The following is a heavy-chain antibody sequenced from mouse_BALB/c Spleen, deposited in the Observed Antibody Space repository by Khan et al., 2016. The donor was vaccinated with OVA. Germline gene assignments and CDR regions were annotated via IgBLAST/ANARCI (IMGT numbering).Heavy chain of an antibody. J-gene: IGHJ3*01. CDR2: VSSLAYNF. V-gene: IGHV5-15*02. CDR3: ARGGKGGFAY. CDR1: GFTFSDYG. Sequence: EVELVESGGGLVQPGGSRKLSCAASGFTFSDYGMAWVRQAPGKGPEWVAFVSSLAYNFYYADTVTGRFNISRENAKNTLYLEMSSLRSEDTAMYYCARGGKGGFAYWGQGTLVTVSA.